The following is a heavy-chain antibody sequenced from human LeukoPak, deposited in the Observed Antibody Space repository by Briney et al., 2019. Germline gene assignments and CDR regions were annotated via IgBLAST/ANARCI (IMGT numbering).Heavy chain of an antibody. D-gene: IGHD3-10*01. V-gene: IGHV3-13*01. J-gene: IGHJ5*02. CDR2: VAGAGDT. Sequence: GSLRLSCAASGFTFSSFDIHWVRQATGRGLEWVSGVAGAGDTYYADSVKGRFTISRENGKNSLYLQMNSLRAGDTAVYYCARGGIRGVTWNWLDPWGQGTLVTVSS. CDR1: GFTFSSFD. CDR3: ARGGIRGVTWNWLDP.